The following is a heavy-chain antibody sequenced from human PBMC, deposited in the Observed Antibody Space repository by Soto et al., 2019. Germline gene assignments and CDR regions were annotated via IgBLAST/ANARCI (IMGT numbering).Heavy chain of an antibody. CDR3: AREPLESDQWGAFDI. Sequence: ASVKVSCKASGYTFTSYAMHWVRQAPGQRLEWMGWINAGNGNTKYSQKFQGRVTITRDTSASTAYMELSSLRSEDTAVYYCAREPLESDQWGAFDIWGQGTMVTVSS. CDR1: GYTFTSYA. D-gene: IGHD1-1*01. CDR2: INAGNGNT. V-gene: IGHV1-3*01. J-gene: IGHJ3*02.